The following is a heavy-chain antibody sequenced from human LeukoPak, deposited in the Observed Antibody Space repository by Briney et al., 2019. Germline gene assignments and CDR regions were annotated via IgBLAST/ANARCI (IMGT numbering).Heavy chain of an antibody. J-gene: IGHJ4*02. CDR2: FDPEDGET. CDR3: ATLPLLRYFDWLLYSYFDY. V-gene: IGHV1-24*01. D-gene: IGHD3-9*01. CDR1: GYTLTELS. Sequence: ASGKVSCKVSGYTLTELSMHWMRQAPGKGLEWMGGFDPEDGETIYAQKFQGRVTMTEDTSTDTAYMELSSLRSEDTAVYYCATLPLLRYFDWLLYSYFDYWGQGTLVTVSS.